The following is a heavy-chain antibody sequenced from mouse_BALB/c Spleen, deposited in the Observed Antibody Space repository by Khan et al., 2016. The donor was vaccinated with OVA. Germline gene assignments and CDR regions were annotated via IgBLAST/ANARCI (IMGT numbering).Heavy chain of an antibody. J-gene: IGHJ3*01. CDR3: TRGGGGNRFAY. V-gene: IGHV1S137*01. CDR2: ISTYYGDA. Sequence: QVQLKQSGAELVRPGVSVKISCKGSGYTFTDFTLHWVKQSHAMSLEWIGVISTYYGDATYNQRFKDKATMTVDKSSSTAHMELARLTSEDSAIYYCTRGGGGNRFAYWGQGTLVTVSA. CDR1: GYTFTDFT.